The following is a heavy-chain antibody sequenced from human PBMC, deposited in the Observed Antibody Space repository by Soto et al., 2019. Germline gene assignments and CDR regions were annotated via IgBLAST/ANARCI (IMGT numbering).Heavy chain of an antibody. CDR3: AKESESSGWYYFDY. CDR1: GFTFSSYA. Sequence: QVQLVESGGGVVQPGRSLRLSCAASGFTFSSYAMHWVRQAPGKGLEWVAVISYDGSNKYYADSVKGRFTISRDNSKNTLYLQMNSLRAEDTAVYYCAKESESSGWYYFDYWGQGTLVTVSS. D-gene: IGHD6-19*01. CDR2: ISYDGSNK. J-gene: IGHJ4*02. V-gene: IGHV3-30*04.